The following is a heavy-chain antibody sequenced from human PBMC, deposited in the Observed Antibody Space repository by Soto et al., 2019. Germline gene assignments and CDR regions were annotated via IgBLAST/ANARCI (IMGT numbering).Heavy chain of an antibody. D-gene: IGHD3-10*01. J-gene: IGHJ4*02. CDR3: ARVSLAGVRGVYFDY. Sequence: SETLSLTCTVSGGSISSYSWSWIRQPPGKGLEWIGDINHSGSTNYNPSLKSRVTISVDTSKNQFSLKLSSVTAADTAVYYCARVSLAGVRGVYFDYWGQGTLVTVSS. CDR1: GGSISSYS. CDR2: INHSGST. V-gene: IGHV4-59*12.